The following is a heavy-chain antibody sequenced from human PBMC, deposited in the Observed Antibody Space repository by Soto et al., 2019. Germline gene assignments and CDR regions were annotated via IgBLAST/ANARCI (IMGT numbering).Heavy chain of an antibody. J-gene: IGHJ4*02. CDR1: GGTFSSYA. Sequence: QVQLVQSGAEVKKPGSSVKVSCKASGGTFSSYAISWVRQAPGQGLEWMGGIIPIFGTANYAQKFQGRVTIPADTYTSQAHMALSSLRSEDTAVYYCARGMPALNYYDSTWGQGTLVTVSS. CDR2: IIPIFGTA. V-gene: IGHV1-69*14. CDR3: ARGMPALNYYDST. D-gene: IGHD3-22*01.